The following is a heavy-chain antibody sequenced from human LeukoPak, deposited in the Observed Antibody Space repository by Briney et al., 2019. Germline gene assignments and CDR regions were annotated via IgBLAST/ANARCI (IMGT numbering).Heavy chain of an antibody. J-gene: IGHJ4*02. CDR3: ARQEGSTNTAMVTGVDY. V-gene: IGHV5-51*01. CDR2: IYPGDSDT. CDR1: GYSFTSYW. Sequence: GESLKISCKGSGYSFTSYWIGWVRQMPGKGLEWMGIIYPGDSDTRHSPSFQGQVTISADKSISTAYLQWSSLKASDTAMYYCARQEGSTNTAMVTGVDYWGQGTLVTVSS. D-gene: IGHD5-18*01.